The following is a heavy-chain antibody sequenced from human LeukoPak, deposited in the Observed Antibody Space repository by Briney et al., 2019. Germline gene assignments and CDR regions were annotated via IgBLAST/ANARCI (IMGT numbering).Heavy chain of an antibody. D-gene: IGHD6-13*01. CDR1: GGSINSYY. CDR3: ARGVYIAAAQYGY. J-gene: IGHJ4*02. Sequence: SETLSLTCTVSGGSINSYYWSWIRQPPGKGLEWIGYNSGTTNYNPSLKSRVTISVDTSKNQFSLKLSSVTAADTAVYYCARGVYIAAAQYGYWGQGTLVTVSS. CDR2: NSGTT. V-gene: IGHV4-59*01.